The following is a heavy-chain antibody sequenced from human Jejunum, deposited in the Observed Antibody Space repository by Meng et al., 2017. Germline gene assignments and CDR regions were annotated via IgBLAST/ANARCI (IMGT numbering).Heavy chain of an antibody. CDR1: GGSVSSYY. CDR3: ARDWGVTMVRGVIGRGMDV. Sequence: ESLKISCTVSGGSVSSYYWSWIRQPAGRGPEWIGRVYISGSTNYNPSLKSRVTMSVDTSNNQFSLKLSSVTAADTAVYYCARDWGVTMVRGVIGRGMDVWGQGTTVTVSS. D-gene: IGHD3-10*01. V-gene: IGHV4-4*07. CDR2: VYISGST. J-gene: IGHJ6*02.